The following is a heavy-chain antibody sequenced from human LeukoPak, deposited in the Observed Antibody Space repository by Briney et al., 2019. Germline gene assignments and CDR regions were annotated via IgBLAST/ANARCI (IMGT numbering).Heavy chain of an antibody. Sequence: SETLSLTCTVSGGSISSSTYYWGWIRRPPGKGLEWIGSIYYSGSTYYNPSLKSRVTISVDTSKNQFSLKLSSVTAADTAVYYCARVRYSGAFDIWGQGTMVTVSS. V-gene: IGHV4-39*07. D-gene: IGHD1-26*01. CDR2: IYYSGST. CDR3: ARVRYSGAFDI. CDR1: GGSISSSTYY. J-gene: IGHJ3*02.